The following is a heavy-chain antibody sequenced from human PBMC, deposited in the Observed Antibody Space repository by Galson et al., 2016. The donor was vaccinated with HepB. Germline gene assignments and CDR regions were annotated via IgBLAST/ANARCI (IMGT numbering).Heavy chain of an antibody. D-gene: IGHD2-15*01. Sequence: SLRLSCAGSAFTVSNNHMSWVRQAPGKGLEWVSVLGSGGRIFYADSVKGRLTISRDNSMNTVFLQMNSLRTEDTAVYYCLPSGPDYYMDLWGTGTTVTVSS. V-gene: IGHV3-66*02. J-gene: IGHJ6*03. CDR2: LGSGGRI. CDR1: AFTVSNNH. CDR3: LPSGPDYYMDL.